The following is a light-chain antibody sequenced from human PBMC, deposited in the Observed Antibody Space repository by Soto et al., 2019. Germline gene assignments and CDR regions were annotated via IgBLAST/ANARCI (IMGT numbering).Light chain of an antibody. CDR3: QQSHSTPLT. V-gene: IGKV1-39*01. Sequence: DIQMTQSPSSLSASVGDRVTISCRASQSISIYLNWYQQKPGKAPSLLIYAASRLRSGVPSRFSGSGSGTDFTLTISSLQPEDFASYSCQQSHSTPLTFGGGTKVEIK. CDR2: AAS. J-gene: IGKJ4*01. CDR1: QSISIY.